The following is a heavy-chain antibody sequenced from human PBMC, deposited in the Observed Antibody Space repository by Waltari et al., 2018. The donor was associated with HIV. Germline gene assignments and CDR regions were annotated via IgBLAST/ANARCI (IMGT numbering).Heavy chain of an antibody. CDR2: ISTYNANT. V-gene: IGHV1-18*04. CDR1: GYTFITYG. D-gene: IGHD1-26*01. J-gene: IGHJ4*02. Sequence: QLHLVQSGADMKKPGASVKVSCKAGGYTFITYGISWVRQAPGHGHEWMGWISTYNANTNYAQSLQGRVTMTTDTSTTTAYMELRSLTSDDTAVYYCARDGLRYSGTFYSDYWGQGTLVTVSS. CDR3: ARDGLRYSGTFYSDY.